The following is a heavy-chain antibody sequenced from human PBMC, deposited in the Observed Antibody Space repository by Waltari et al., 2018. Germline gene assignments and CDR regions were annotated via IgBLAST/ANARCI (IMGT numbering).Heavy chain of an antibody. D-gene: IGHD3-10*01. CDR3: ARSMIYGPDY. V-gene: IGHV3-74*01. CDR2: INRDGRTN. Sequence: EGQLVESGGDLVQPGGSLRLSCAASALTFSTYWMHWVRQAPVKGLVWLVRINRDGRTNNYSDSVGGRFSISRDNAKNTVYLQVNSLTVEDTAVYFCARSMIYGPDYWGRGTLVTVSS. J-gene: IGHJ4*02. CDR1: ALTFSTYW.